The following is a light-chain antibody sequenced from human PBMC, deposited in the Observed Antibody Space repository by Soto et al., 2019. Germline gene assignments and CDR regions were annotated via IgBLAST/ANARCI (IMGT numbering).Light chain of an antibody. CDR2: DVS. CDR1: SSDVGGYNY. CDR3: ISYTSSSPYV. V-gene: IGLV2-14*03. Sequence: QSALTQPASVSGSPGQSITISCTGTSSDVGGYNYVSWYQYHPGKAPKLIIFDVSNRPSGISNRFSGSKSGNTASLTISGLQAEDEADYYCISYTSSSPYVFGSGTKVTVL. J-gene: IGLJ1*01.